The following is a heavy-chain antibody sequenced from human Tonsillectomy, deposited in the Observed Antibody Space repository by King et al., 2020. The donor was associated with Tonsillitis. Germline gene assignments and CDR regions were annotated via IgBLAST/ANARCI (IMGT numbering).Heavy chain of an antibody. CDR1: GFTFSSYW. CDR2: IKQDGSEK. D-gene: IGHD3-10*01. Sequence: VQLVESGGGLVQPGGSLRLSCAASGFTFSSYWMSWVRQAPGKGLEWVANIKQDGSEKYYVDSVKGRFTISRDNAKNSLYLQMNSLRAEDTAVYYCARGGGSGTGYFDYWGQGTLVTVSS. J-gene: IGHJ4*02. CDR3: ARGGGSGTGYFDY. V-gene: IGHV3-7*04.